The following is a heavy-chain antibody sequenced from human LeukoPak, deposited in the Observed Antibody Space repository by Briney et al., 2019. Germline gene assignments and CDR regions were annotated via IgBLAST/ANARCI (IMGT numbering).Heavy chain of an antibody. J-gene: IGHJ4*02. V-gene: IGHV4-59*12. CDR3: AGEEAIRDGQNPLFDL. CDR2: IYYSGST. Sequence: PSETLSLTCTVSGGSISSYYWGWIRQPPGKGLEWIGYIYYSGSTNYNPSLKSRVTISVDTSKNQFSLKLISVSAADTAVYFFAGEEAIRDGQNPLFDLWGQGTLVTVSS. CDR1: GGSISSYY. D-gene: IGHD5-24*01.